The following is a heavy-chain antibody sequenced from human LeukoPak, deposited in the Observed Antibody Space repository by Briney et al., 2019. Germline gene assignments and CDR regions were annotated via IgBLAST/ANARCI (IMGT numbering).Heavy chain of an antibody. CDR3: ARVRTSGRYYYYGMDV. CDR1: GFTVSSNH. V-gene: IGHV3-53*01. CDR2: LYSGGST. Sequence: PGGSLRLSCAASGFTVSSNHMSWVRQAPGKGLEWVSLLYSGGSTYYADSVKGRFTISRDNSKNTLYLQMSSLRAGDTAVYYCARVRTSGRYYYYGMDVWGQGTTVTVSS. D-gene: IGHD3-10*01. J-gene: IGHJ6*02.